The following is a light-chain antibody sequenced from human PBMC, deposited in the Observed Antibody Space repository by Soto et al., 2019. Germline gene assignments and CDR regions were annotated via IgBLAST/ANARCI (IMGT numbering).Light chain of an antibody. CDR1: SSDIGSYNY. CDR2: EVS. J-gene: IGLJ1*01. CDR3: SSHTTYSTRI. V-gene: IGLV2-14*01. Sequence: QSALTQPASVSGSPGQSIAISCTGTSSDIGSYNYVSWYQQHPGKAPKLITHEVSNRPSGISDHFSGSKSGNTASLTISGLQADDEADYYCSSHTTYSTRIFGTGTKVTVL.